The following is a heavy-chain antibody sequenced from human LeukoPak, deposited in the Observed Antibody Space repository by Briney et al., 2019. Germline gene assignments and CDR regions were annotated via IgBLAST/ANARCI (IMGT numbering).Heavy chain of an antibody. CDR1: GFTFSSYW. D-gene: IGHD1-26*01. Sequence: GGSLRLSCAASGFTFSSYWMSWVRQAPGKGLEWVANINQDGSNKKYVDSVKGRFTISRDNAKNSLYLQMNSLRAEDTAVYYCARFSRGTNSGSWGQGTLVTASS. CDR3: ARFSRGTNSGS. J-gene: IGHJ5*02. V-gene: IGHV3-7*01. CDR2: INQDGSNK.